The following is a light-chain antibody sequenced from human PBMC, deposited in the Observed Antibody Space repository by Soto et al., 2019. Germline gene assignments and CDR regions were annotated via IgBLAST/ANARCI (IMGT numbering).Light chain of an antibody. CDR2: DAS. CDR3: QQYNSYSWT. CDR1: QSISRW. J-gene: IGKJ1*01. Sequence: DIQMIQSPSTLSASVGDRFTITCLAIQSISRWLAWYQQKPGKAPKLLIYDASSLESGVPSRSRGSGSGTEFTLTISSLQPDDFETYYCQQYNSYSWTFGQGTKVDIK. V-gene: IGKV1-5*01.